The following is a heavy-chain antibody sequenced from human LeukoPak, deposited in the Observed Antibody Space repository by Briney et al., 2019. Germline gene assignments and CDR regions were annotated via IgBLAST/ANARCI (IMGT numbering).Heavy chain of an antibody. CDR3: VRHSVAGGSSGLSSWVN. J-gene: IGHJ4*02. V-gene: IGHV5-51*01. CDR2: VYPGDSVT. Sequence: GESLKISCKGSGYTFTNYWIGWVRQMPGKGLDWMGIVYPGDSVTRYTPSFQGQVTISADKSITTAYLQWRSLKASDTAMYYCVRHSVAGGSSGLSSWVNWGQGTLVTVSS. D-gene: IGHD6-6*01. CDR1: GYTFTNYW.